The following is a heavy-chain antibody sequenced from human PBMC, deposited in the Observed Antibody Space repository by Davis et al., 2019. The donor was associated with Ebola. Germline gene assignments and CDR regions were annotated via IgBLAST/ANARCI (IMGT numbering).Heavy chain of an antibody. CDR3: ARGEWELLNHVRYYYGMDV. J-gene: IGHJ6*02. V-gene: IGHV1-69*13. Sequence: AASVKVSCKASGYTFTSYAISWVRQAPGQGLEWLGGIIPIFGTANYAQKFQGRVTITADESTSTAYMELSSLRSEDTAVYYCARGEWELLNHVRYYYGMDVWGQGTTVTVSS. CDR1: GYTFTSYA. D-gene: IGHD1-26*01. CDR2: IIPIFGTA.